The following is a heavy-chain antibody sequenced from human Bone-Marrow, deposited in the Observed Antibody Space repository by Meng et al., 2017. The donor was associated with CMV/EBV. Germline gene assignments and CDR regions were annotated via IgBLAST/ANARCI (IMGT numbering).Heavy chain of an antibody. CDR3: ARAYYDSSALFPY. D-gene: IGHD3-22*01. V-gene: IGHV1-18*01. Sequence: ASVKVSCKASGYIFTNYGINWVRQAPGQALEWMGWISAYNGNTKNAQKFQGRVTMTTDTSTSTAYMELRSLTSDDTAVYYCARAYYDSSALFPYWGQGTLVTVSS. J-gene: IGHJ4*02. CDR2: ISAYNGNT. CDR1: GYIFTNYG.